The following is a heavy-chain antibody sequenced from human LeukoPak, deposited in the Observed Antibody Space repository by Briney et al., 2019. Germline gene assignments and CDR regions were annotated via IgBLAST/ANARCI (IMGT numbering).Heavy chain of an antibody. CDR1: GFTFDDYA. Sequence: GGSLRLSCAASGFTFDDYAMHWVRQAPGKGLEWVSGISWNSGSIGYADSVKGRFTISRDNAKNSLYLQMNSLRAEDTALYYCAKDNIVGATASYFDYWGQGTLVTVSS. CDR3: AKDNIVGATASYFDY. D-gene: IGHD1-26*01. V-gene: IGHV3-9*01. J-gene: IGHJ4*02. CDR2: ISWNSGSI.